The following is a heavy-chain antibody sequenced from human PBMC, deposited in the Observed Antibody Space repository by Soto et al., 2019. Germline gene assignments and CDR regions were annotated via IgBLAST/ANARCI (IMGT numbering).Heavy chain of an antibody. J-gene: IGHJ5*02. D-gene: IGHD6-19*01. Sequence: EVQLVESGGGLVQPGGSLRLSCAASGFSFGDYWMTWVRQAPGKGLEWVANIEQDGTEKNYVDSVKGRFTISRDNARNSLYLQMNSLSVADTAVYFCAGGIGWESAPWGPGTHVTVSS. CDR1: GFSFGDYW. CDR3: AGGIGWESAP. CDR2: IEQDGTEK. V-gene: IGHV3-7*05.